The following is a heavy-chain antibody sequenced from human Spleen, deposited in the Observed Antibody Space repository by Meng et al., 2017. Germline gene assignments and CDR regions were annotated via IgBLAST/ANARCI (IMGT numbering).Heavy chain of an antibody. Sequence: EVALVESVGGLVIPGGSLSLSCVASGFSFTDAWMSWVRQAPGKGLEGVGRIKSNSDGGTTDYAAPVKGRFTISRDDSKNTLYLQMNSLITEDTAVYFCATGAAAADHWGQGTLVTVSS. J-gene: IGHJ4*02. CDR2: IKSNSDGGTT. CDR1: GFSFTDAW. CDR3: ATGAAAADH. V-gene: IGHV3-15*01. D-gene: IGHD6-13*01.